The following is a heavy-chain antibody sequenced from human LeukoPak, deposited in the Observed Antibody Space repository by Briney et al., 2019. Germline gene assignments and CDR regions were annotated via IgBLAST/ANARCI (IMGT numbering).Heavy chain of an antibody. V-gene: IGHV3-21*01. CDR1: GFTFSSYS. J-gene: IGHJ3*02. CDR2: ISSSSSYI. CDR3: ARVARTAFDI. Sequence: GGSLRLSCAASGFTFSSYSMNWVRQAPRKGLERVSSISSSSSYIYYADSVKGRFTISRDNAKNSLYLQMNSLRAEDTAVYYCARVARTAFDIWGQGTMVTVSS. D-gene: IGHD6-6*01.